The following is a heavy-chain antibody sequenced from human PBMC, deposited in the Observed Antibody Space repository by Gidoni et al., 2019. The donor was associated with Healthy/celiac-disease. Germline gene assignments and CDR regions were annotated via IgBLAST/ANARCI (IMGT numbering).Heavy chain of an antibody. Sequence: QLHLVQSGGGLVKPAGSLRLSCSASGFTLRDYYTSWIRQAPGKGLEWVSCISSSSSYTNYADSVKGRFTISRDNAKNSLYLQMNSLRAEDTAVYYCARAKTTVTAYRDAGNDAFDIWGQGTMVTVSS. J-gene: IGHJ3*02. D-gene: IGHD4-17*01. V-gene: IGHV3-11*05. CDR3: ARAKTTVTAYRDAGNDAFDI. CDR2: ISSSSSYT. CDR1: GFTLRDYY.